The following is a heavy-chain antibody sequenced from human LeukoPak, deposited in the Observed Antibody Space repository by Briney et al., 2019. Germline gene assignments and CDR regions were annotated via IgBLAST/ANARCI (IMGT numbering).Heavy chain of an antibody. J-gene: IGHJ5*02. CDR2: IGGVGDT. CDR3: AKDTTAMWFDL. D-gene: IGHD2-21*02. CDR1: GFTISTYV. V-gene: IGHV3-23*01. Sequence: GGSLRLSCAASGFTISTYVMNWVRQAPGKGLEWVSTIGGVGDTYYADSVKGWFTISRDNSKNTVSLQMNSLRAEDTALYYCAKDTTAMWFDLWGQGTLVTVSS.